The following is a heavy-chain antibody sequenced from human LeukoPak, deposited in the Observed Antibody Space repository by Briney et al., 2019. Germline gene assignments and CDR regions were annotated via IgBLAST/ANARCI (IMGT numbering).Heavy chain of an antibody. CDR3: ARGLRGLGY. D-gene: IGHD7-27*01. Sequence: SETLSLTCAVYGGSFSGYYWSWIRQPPGKGLEWIGEINHSGSTNYNPSLKSRVTMSVDTSKNQFSLKLSSVTAADTAVYYCARGLRGLGYWGQGTLVTVSS. CDR2: INHSGST. CDR1: GGSFSGYY. J-gene: IGHJ4*02. V-gene: IGHV4-34*01.